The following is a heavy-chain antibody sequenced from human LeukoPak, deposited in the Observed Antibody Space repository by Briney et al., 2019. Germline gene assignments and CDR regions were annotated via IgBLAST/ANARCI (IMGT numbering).Heavy chain of an antibody. V-gene: IGHV4-34*08. CDR3: ASLGAGSYRYYFDY. J-gene: IGHJ4*02. Sequence: GSLRLSCAASGFTFSNAWMSWVRQPPGKGLEWIGEINHSGSTNYNPSLKSRVTISVDTSKNQFSLKLSSVTAADTAVYYCASLGAGSYRYYFDYWGQGTLVTVSS. D-gene: IGHD1-26*01. CDR1: GFTFSNAW. CDR2: INHSGST.